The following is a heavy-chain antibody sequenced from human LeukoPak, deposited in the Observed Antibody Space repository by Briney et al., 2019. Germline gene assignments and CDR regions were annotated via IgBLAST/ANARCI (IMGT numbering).Heavy chain of an antibody. J-gene: IGHJ4*02. CDR3: ARVGSAYYDFWSGHPFDY. D-gene: IGHD3-3*01. V-gene: IGHV4-34*01. CDR1: GGSFSGYY. CDR2: INHSGST. Sequence: PSETLSLTCAVYGGSFSGYYWSWIRQPPGKGLEWIGEINHSGSTNYKPSLKSRVTISVDTSKNQFSLKLSSVTAADTAVYYCARVGSAYYDFWSGHPFDYWGQGTLVTVST.